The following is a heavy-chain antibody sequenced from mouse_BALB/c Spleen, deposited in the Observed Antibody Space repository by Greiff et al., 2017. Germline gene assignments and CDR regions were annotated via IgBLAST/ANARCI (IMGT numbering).Heavy chain of an antibody. V-gene: IGHV1S81*02. J-gene: IGHJ4*01. CDR3: ARWLLRAMDD. D-gene: IGHD2-3*01. CDR2: INPSNGRT. CDR1: GYTFTSYW. Sequence: QVQLKESGAELAKPGASVKMSCKASGYTFTSYWMHWVKQRPGQGLEWIGEINPSNGRTNYNEKFKSKATLTVDKSSSTAYMQLSSLTSEDSAVYYCARWLLRAMDDWGQGTSVTVSS.